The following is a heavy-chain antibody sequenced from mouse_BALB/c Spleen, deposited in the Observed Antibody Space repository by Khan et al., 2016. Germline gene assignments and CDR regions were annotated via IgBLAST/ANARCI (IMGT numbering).Heavy chain of an antibody. CDR1: GFAFSSYD. Sequence: EVELVESGGGLVKPGGSLKLSCAAAGFAFSSYDMSWVRQTPEKRLEWVAYISSGGGSTYYPDTVKGRFTISRDNAKNTLYLQMSSLTSEDTAMXQCASRNDYFDYWGQGTTLTVSS. V-gene: IGHV5-12-1*01. J-gene: IGHJ2*01. CDR3: ASRNDYFDY. CDR2: ISSGGGST.